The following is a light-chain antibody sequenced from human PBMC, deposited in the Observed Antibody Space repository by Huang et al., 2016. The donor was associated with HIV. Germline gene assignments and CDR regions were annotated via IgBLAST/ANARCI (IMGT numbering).Light chain of an antibody. Sequence: IVMTQSPGTLSVSPGERATLSCRASQSVGSTLAWYQQKPGQSPRRLIYGASTRATGIPARFSGSGSGTEFTLTISSLQSEDFAVYYCQQYYKLYTFGQGPSWRSN. CDR3: QQYYKLYT. V-gene: IGKV3-15*01. CDR1: QSVGST. J-gene: IGKJ2*01. CDR2: GAS.